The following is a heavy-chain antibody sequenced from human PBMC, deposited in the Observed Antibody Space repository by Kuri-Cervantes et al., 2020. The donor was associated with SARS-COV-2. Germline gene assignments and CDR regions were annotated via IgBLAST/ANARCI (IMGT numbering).Heavy chain of an antibody. V-gene: IGHV3-66*02. D-gene: IGHD2-15*01. CDR1: GFTFSSYA. Sequence: GGSLRLSCAASGFTFSSYAMSWVRQAPGKGLEWVSVIYSGGSAYYADSVKGRFTISRDNSKNTLYLQMNSLRAEDTAVYYCASQYCSGGSCYSGYYYGMDVWGQGTTVTVSS. CDR3: ASQYCSGGSCYSGYYYGMDV. CDR2: IYSGGSA. J-gene: IGHJ6*02.